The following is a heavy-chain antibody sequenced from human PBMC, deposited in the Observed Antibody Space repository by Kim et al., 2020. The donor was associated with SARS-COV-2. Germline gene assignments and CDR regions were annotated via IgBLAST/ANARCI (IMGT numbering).Heavy chain of an antibody. Sequence: SETLSLTCTVSGGSISSHYWSWIRQPPGKGLEWIGYIYYSGSTNYNPSLKSRVTISVDTSKNQFSLKLSSVTAADTAVYYCASSSSGYSSGWYPFDYWGQGTLVTVSS. D-gene: IGHD6-19*01. CDR1: GGSISSHY. V-gene: IGHV4-59*08. CDR2: IYYSGST. J-gene: IGHJ4*02. CDR3: ASSSSGYSSGWYPFDY.